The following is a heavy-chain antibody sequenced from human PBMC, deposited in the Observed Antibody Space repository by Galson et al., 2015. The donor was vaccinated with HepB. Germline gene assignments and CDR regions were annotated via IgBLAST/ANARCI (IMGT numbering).Heavy chain of an antibody. CDR3: ARDRGDSGSYLSYFYGMDV. J-gene: IGHJ6*02. D-gene: IGHD3-10*01. CDR2: ISNSGSTK. V-gene: IGHV3-48*04. CDR1: GFTFSSYN. Sequence: SLRLSCAASGFTFSSYNMNWVRQAPGKGLEWISYISNSGSTKYYADSVKGRFTIYRDNAKISMDLQMNSLRAEDTAVYYCARDRGDSGSYLSYFYGMDVWGQGTTVTVSS.